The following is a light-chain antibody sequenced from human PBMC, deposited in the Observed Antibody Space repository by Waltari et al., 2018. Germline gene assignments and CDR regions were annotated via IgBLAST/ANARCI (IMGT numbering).Light chain of an antibody. CDR1: QGISTW. CDR2: AAS. CDR3: QQGSIFPRT. Sequence: DIQMTQSPSSESASVGDSVTTPCRASQGISTWLAWYQQKPGKAPQLLIYAASTLQSGVPSRFSGSGSGTDFTLTISNLQPEDFATYYCQQGSIFPRTFGQGTKVEIQ. J-gene: IGKJ1*01. V-gene: IGKV1-12*01.